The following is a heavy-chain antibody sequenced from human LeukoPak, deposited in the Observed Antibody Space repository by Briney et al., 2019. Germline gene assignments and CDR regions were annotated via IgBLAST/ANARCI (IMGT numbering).Heavy chain of an antibody. CDR3: ASVGEHFWSGYYFIQNSRFDY. Sequence: GRSLRLSCAASGFTFSSYAMHWVRQAPGKGLEWVAVISYDGSNKYYADSVKGRFTISRDNSKNTLYLQMNSLRAEDTAVYYCASVGEHFWSGYYFIQNSRFDYWGQGTLVTVSS. CDR1: GFTFSSYA. V-gene: IGHV3-30-3*01. D-gene: IGHD3-3*02. J-gene: IGHJ4*02. CDR2: ISYDGSNK.